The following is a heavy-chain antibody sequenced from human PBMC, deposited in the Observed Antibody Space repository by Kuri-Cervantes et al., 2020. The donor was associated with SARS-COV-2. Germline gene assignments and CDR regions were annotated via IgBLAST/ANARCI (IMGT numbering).Heavy chain of an antibody. CDR3: ARVGKSSGSNYVMDV. D-gene: IGHD6-19*01. Sequence: KVSCKASGYTFTSYDINWVRQMPGKGLEWMGIIYPGDSDTRYSPSFQGQVTISADKSISTAYLQWGSLKASDTAMYYCARVGKSSGSNYVMDVWGQGTMVTVSS. CDR2: IYPGDSDT. J-gene: IGHJ6*02. V-gene: IGHV5-51*01. CDR1: GYTFTSYD.